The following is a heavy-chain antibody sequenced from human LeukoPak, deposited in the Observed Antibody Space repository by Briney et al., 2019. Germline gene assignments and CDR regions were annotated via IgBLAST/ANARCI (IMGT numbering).Heavy chain of an antibody. Sequence: SETLSLTCTVSGGSISSHYWSWIRQPPGKGLEWIGYIYYSGSTNYNPSLKSRVTISVDTSKNQFSLKLSSVTAADTAVYYCARMIYCSSTSCYRSSAFDIWGQGTMVTVSS. D-gene: IGHD2-2*02. CDR2: IYYSGST. V-gene: IGHV4-59*11. J-gene: IGHJ3*02. CDR3: ARMIYCSSTSCYRSSAFDI. CDR1: GGSISSHY.